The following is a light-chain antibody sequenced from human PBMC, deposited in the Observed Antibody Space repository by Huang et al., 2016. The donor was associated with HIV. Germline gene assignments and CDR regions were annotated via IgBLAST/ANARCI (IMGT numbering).Light chain of an antibody. CDR2: AAS. CDR1: QSISNY. Sequence: DIQMTQSTSSLSASVGDRVTVTCRASQSISNYLNWYQKKPGKAPKLRIYAASSLQSGVPSRFSGSVSGTDFTLTINTLQPEDVATYYCQQGYSIPRLTFGGGTKVEIK. J-gene: IGKJ4*01. V-gene: IGKV1-39*01. CDR3: QQGYSIPRLT.